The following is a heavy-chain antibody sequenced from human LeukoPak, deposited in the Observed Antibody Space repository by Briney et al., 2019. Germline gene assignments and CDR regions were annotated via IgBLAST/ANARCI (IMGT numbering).Heavy chain of an antibody. CDR1: GFTFSSYG. D-gene: IGHD3-9*01. CDR2: IWYDGSNK. V-gene: IGHV3-33*06. J-gene: IGHJ3*02. Sequence: AGGSLRLSCAASGFTFSSYGMHWVRQAPGKGLEWVAVIWYDGSNKYYADSVKGRFTISRDNSKNTLYLQMNSLRAEDTAVYYCAKVRSYYDILTGYYMEAFDIWGRGTMVTVSS. CDR3: AKVRSYYDILTGYYMEAFDI.